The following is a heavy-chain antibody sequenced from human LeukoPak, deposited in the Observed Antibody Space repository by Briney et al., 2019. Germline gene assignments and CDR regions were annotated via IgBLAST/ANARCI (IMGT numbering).Heavy chain of an antibody. Sequence: GGSLRLSCAASGFTFSSYSMNWVRQAPGKGLEWVSSISSSSSYIYYADSVKGRFTISRDNAKNSLYLQMNSLRAEDTAVYYCARAHYYDSSGYPPLDAFDIWGQGTMVTVSS. CDR3: ARAHYYDSSGYPPLDAFDI. J-gene: IGHJ3*02. CDR2: ISSSSSYI. D-gene: IGHD3-22*01. CDR1: GFTFSSYS. V-gene: IGHV3-21*01.